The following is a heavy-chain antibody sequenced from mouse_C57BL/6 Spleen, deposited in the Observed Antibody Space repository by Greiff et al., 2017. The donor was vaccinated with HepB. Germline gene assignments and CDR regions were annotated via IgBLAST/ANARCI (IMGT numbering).Heavy chain of an antibody. J-gene: IGHJ1*03. V-gene: IGHV1-69*01. CDR2: IDPSDSYT. CDR1: GYTFTSYW. Sequence: QVQLQQPGAELVMPGASVKLSYKASGYTFTSYWMHWVKQRPGQGLEWIGEIDPSDSYTNYNQKFKGKSTLTVGKSSSTAYMQLSSLTSEDSAVYYCARSRERYFDVWGTGTTVTVSS. CDR3: ARSRERYFDV.